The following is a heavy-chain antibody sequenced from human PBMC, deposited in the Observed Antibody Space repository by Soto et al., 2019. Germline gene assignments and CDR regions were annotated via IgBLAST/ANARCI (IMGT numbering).Heavy chain of an antibody. CDR3: VKDHGTAMIRGGLDS. CDR2: LSNNGLNT. CDR1: GFSFSTYT. J-gene: IGHJ4*02. D-gene: IGHD3-10*01. Sequence: GGSLRLSCAASGFSFSTYTMYWVRQAPGKGLEWVAGLSNNGLNTDYADSVKGRFTISRDNSMHTLYLQMNSLRVEDTAVYYCVKDHGTAMIRGGLDSWGQGALVTVS. V-gene: IGHV3-30-3*01.